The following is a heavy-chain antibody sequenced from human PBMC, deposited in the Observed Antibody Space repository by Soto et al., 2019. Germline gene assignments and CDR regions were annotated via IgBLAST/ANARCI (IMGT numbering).Heavy chain of an antibody. J-gene: IGHJ6*02. CDR1: GGSISSSNW. CDR3: ARDKSGVVRDGYYYGMDV. V-gene: IGHV4-4*02. D-gene: IGHD3-3*01. Sequence: PSETLSLTCAVSGGSISSSNWWSWVRQPPGKGLEWIGEIYHSGSTNYNPSLKSRVTISVDKSKNQFSLKLSSVTAADTAVYYCARDKSGVVRDGYYYGMDVWGQGTTVTVSS. CDR2: IYHSGST.